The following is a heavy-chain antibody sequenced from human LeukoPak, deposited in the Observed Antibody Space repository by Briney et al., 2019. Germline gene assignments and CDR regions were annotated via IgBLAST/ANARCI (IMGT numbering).Heavy chain of an antibody. Sequence: PSETLSLTCTVSGGSISSYYWSWIRQPPGEGLERIGYIYTSGSTNYNPSLKSRVTISVDTSKNQFSLKLSSVTAADTAVYYCARGDCSSTSCFFDPWGQGTLVTVSS. V-gene: IGHV4-4*09. D-gene: IGHD2-2*01. J-gene: IGHJ5*02. CDR3: ARGDCSSTSCFFDP. CDR2: IYTSGST. CDR1: GGSISSYY.